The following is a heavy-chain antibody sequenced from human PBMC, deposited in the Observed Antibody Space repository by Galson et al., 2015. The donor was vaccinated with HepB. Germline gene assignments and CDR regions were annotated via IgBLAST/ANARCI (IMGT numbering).Heavy chain of an antibody. CDR1: GFAFTNYA. CDR3: ARATYSTTGNTYGWFDP. D-gene: IGHD2-21*01. V-gene: IGHV3-23*01. J-gene: IGHJ5*02. CDR2: SRGETFGT. Sequence: SLRLSCAASGFAFTNYAMTWVRQAPGKGLEWVSISRGETFGTHYADSVEGRFTISRDNSRSTLYLQMDSLRADDTAIYYCARATYSTTGNTYGWFDPWGQGTLVTVSS.